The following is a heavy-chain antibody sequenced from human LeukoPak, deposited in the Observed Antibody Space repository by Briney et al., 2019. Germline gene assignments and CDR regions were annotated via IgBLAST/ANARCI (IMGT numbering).Heavy chain of an antibody. V-gene: IGHV4-59*01. CDR2: IYYSGST. CDR3: ARVAVVVPAAMDSYMDV. Sequence: SETLSLTCTVSGGSISSYYWSWIRQPPGKGLEWIGYIYYSGSTNYNPSLKSRVTISVDTSKNQFSLKLSSVTAADPAVYYCARVAVVVPAAMDSYMDVWGEGTTVTVSS. J-gene: IGHJ6*03. D-gene: IGHD2-2*01. CDR1: GGSISSYY.